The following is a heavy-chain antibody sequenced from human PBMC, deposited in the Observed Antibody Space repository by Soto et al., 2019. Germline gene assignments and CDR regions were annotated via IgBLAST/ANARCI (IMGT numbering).Heavy chain of an antibody. CDR3: AKAKKTGTTGVYYYYGMDV. CDR1: GFTFSSYA. J-gene: IGHJ6*02. D-gene: IGHD1-1*01. Sequence: GGSLRLSCAASGFTFSSYAMSWVRQAPGKGLEWVSAISGSGGSTYYADSVKGRFTISRDNSKNTLYLQMNSLRAEDTAVYYCAKAKKTGTTGVYYYYGMDVWGQGTTVTVSS. CDR2: ISGSGGST. V-gene: IGHV3-23*01.